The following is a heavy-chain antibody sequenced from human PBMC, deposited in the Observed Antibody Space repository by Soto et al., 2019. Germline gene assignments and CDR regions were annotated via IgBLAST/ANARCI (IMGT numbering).Heavy chain of an antibody. CDR3: ARGWGLYSTTWYRFDP. Sequence: QVQLQQSGPGLVKPSQTLSLTCAISGDSVSSNSAAWNWIRQSPSRGLEWLGRTYYRSKWYHDYAVSVKSQITINPDTSKNRFSLQLNSVTPEDTAVYYCARGWGLYSTTWYRFDPWGQGTLVTVSS. V-gene: IGHV6-1*01. J-gene: IGHJ5*02. D-gene: IGHD6-13*01. CDR1: GDSVSSNSAA. CDR2: TYYRSKWYH.